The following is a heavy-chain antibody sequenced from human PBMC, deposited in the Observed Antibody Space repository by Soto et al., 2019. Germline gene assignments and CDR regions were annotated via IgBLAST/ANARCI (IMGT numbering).Heavy chain of an antibody. J-gene: IGHJ6*02. D-gene: IGHD3-3*01. CDR2: ISGSGGST. V-gene: IGHV3-23*01. CDR3: AKEDVGYDFWSGYYTPPAYGMDV. Sequence: GGSLRLSCAASGFTFSSYAMSWVRQAPGKGLEWVSAISGSGGSTYYADSVKGRFTISRDNSKNTLYLQMNSLRAEDTAVYYCAKEDVGYDFWSGYYTPPAYGMDVWGQGTTVTVSS. CDR1: GFTFSSYA.